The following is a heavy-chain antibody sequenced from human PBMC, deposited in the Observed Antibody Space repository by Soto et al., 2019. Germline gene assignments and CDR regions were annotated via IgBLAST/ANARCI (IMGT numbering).Heavy chain of an antibody. CDR1: GYTFTSYD. J-gene: IGHJ6*02. V-gene: IGHV1-8*01. D-gene: IGHD2-21*02. CDR3: ARDAMAYCGGDCYPSYYYYYGMDV. CDR2: MSPNSGNT. Sequence: ASVKVSCKASGYTFTSYDINWVRQATGQGLEWMGWMSPNSGNTGYAQKFQGRVTMTRNTSISTAYMELSSLRSEDTAVYYCARDAMAYCGGDCYPSYYYYYGMDVWGQGTTVTVSS.